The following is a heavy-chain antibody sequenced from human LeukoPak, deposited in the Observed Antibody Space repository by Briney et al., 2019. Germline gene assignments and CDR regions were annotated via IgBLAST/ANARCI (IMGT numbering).Heavy chain of an antibody. CDR3: AKLSSVSSQDFDY. D-gene: IGHD2-2*01. CDR2: ISNGGVST. CDR1: GFTFSTYA. Sequence: GGSLRLSCAASGFTFSTYAMTWVRQAPGKGLDWVSVISNGGVSTYYADSVKGRFTISRDNSKNTLYLEMDSLRAEDTTLYYCAKLSSVSSQDFDYWGQGTLVTVSS. V-gene: IGHV3-23*01. J-gene: IGHJ4*02.